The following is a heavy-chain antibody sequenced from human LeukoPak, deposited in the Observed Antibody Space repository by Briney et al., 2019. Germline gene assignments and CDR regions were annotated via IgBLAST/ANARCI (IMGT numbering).Heavy chain of an antibody. CDR1: GGTFSSYA. Sequence: SVKVSCKASGGTFSSYAISWVRQAPGQGLEWMGRIIPILGIANYAQKFQGRVTITADKSTSTAYMELSSLRSEDTAVYYCAQGGELLHNWFDPWGQGTLVTVSS. D-gene: IGHD1-26*01. J-gene: IGHJ5*02. V-gene: IGHV1-69*04. CDR2: IIPILGIA. CDR3: AQGGELLHNWFDP.